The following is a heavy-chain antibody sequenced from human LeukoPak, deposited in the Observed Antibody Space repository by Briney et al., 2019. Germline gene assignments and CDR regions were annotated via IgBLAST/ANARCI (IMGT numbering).Heavy chain of an antibody. D-gene: IGHD2-15*01. CDR1: GFTFSSYS. J-gene: IGHJ4*02. Sequence: GSLRLSCAASGFTFSSYSMSWVRQAPGKGLEWVSVIYSGGSTYYADSVKGRFTISRDNSKNTLYLQMNSLRAEDTAVYYCAREDPGPGVADYWGQGTLVTVSS. CDR2: IYSGGST. CDR3: AREDPGPGVADY. V-gene: IGHV3-66*01.